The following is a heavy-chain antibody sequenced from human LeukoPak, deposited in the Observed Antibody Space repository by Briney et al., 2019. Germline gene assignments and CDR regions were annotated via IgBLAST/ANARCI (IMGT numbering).Heavy chain of an antibody. Sequence: GASLKISCKGSGYLFTSYWIAWVRPMPGKGLEWMGIIYPADSDTRYSPSFQGQVTTSADKSISTAFLRWTSLEASDTAIYYCARGRGTGSPIGPRYFDLWGRGTLVTVSS. CDR2: IYPADSDT. D-gene: IGHD3-10*01. CDR3: ARGRGTGSPIGPRYFDL. CDR1: GYLFTSYW. J-gene: IGHJ2*01. V-gene: IGHV5-51*01.